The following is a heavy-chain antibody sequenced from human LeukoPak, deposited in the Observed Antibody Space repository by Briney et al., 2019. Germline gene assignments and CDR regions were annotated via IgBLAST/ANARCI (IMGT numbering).Heavy chain of an antibody. CDR2: IYYSGST. J-gene: IGHJ6*03. D-gene: IGHD3-22*01. CDR3: ARKRSSGYHYYYYYMDV. V-gene: IGHV4-39*01. CDR1: GDFLSSGDYY. Sequence: SETLSLTCTVSGDFLSSGDYYWGWIRQSPGKGLTWIGSIYYSGSTLYNASFESRVTMSVDTSKNQFSLKLSSVTAADTAVYYCARKRSSGYHYYYYYMDVWGKGTTVTVSS.